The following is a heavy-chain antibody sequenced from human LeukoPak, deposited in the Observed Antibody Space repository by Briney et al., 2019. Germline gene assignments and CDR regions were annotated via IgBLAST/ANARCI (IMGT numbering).Heavy chain of an antibody. CDR1: GFTFSSYS. CDR2: ISSSSSYI. V-gene: IGHV3-21*01. CDR3: ARDPTSSIAGRRYFDY. J-gene: IGHJ4*02. D-gene: IGHD6-6*01. Sequence: GGSLRLSCAASGFTFSSYSMNWVRQAPGKGLEWVSSISSSSSYIYYADSMKGRFTISRDNAKNSLYLQMNGLRAEDTAVYYCARDPTSSIAGRRYFDYWGQGTLVTVSS.